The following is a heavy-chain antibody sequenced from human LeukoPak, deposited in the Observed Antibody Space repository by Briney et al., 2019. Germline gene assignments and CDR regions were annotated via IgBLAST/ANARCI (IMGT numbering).Heavy chain of an antibody. CDR3: VSMRRVVLRGTSKTYYFVY. J-gene: IGHJ4*02. V-gene: IGHV3-11*03. CDR1: GFTFSDYS. D-gene: IGHD2/OR15-2a*01. CDR2: ISNGSSYT. Sequence: GGSLRLSCAASGFTFSDYSMTWIRQAPGKGLEWVSYISNGSSYTNYADSVKGRFTISRDNAKNSLYLQMTSLRAEDTAVYYRVSMRRVVLRGTSKTYYFVYWGQGTLVTVSS.